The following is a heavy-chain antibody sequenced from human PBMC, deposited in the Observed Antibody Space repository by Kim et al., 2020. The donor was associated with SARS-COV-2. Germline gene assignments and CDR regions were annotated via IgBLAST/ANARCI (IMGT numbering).Heavy chain of an antibody. Sequence: GGSLRLSCAASGFTFSSYAMHWVRQAPGKGLEWVAVISYDGSNKYYADSVKGRFTISRDNSKNTLYLQMNSLRAEDTAVYYCARKAYSSGWYGDYFDYWGQGTLVTVSS. D-gene: IGHD6-19*01. CDR1: GFTFSSYA. V-gene: IGHV3-30-3*01. CDR2: ISYDGSNK. J-gene: IGHJ4*02. CDR3: ARKAYSSGWYGDYFDY.